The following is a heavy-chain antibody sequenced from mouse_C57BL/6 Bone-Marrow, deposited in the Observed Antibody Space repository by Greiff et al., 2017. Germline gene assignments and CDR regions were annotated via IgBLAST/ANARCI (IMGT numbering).Heavy chain of an antibody. V-gene: IGHV1-55*01. J-gene: IGHJ4*01. CDR1: GYTFTSYW. CDR2: ISPGSGST. Sequence: QVQLQQPGAELVKPGASVKMSCKASGYTFTSYWITWVKQRPGQGLEWIGDISPGSGSTNYNEKFKSKATLTVDTSSSTAYMQLSSLTSEDSAVYYCARYRYGSSVYYYAMDYWGQGTSVTVSS. D-gene: IGHD1-1*01. CDR3: ARYRYGSSVYYYAMDY.